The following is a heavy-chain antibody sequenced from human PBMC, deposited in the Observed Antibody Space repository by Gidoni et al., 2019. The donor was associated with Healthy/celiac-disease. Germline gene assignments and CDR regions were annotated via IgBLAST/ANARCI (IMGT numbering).Heavy chain of an antibody. Sequence: QVQPVEYGGGVVQPGRSLRLSCAASGFTFSSYGIHWVRQAPGKGLEWVAIIWYDGSNKYYADSVKGRLTISRDNSKNTLYLQMNSLRAEDTAVYYCAREGRALDAFDIWGQGTMVTVSS. J-gene: IGHJ3*02. CDR2: IWYDGSNK. CDR1: GFTFSSYG. V-gene: IGHV3-33*01. CDR3: AREGRALDAFDI.